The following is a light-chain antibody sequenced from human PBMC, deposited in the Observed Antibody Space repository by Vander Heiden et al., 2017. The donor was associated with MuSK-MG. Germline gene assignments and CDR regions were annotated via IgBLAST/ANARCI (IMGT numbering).Light chain of an antibody. J-gene: IGLJ2*01. CDR1: SSDVWSYIL. CDR3: CSYAGSSTVV. CDR2: RGS. Sequence: QSGLTPPDSASGSPGPSITISCTGTSSDVWSYILVSWYQQHTGKAPKLMMYRGSKRPSGVSNRFSGAKSGNTASLTISGLQAEDEAYYYCCSYAGSSTVVFGGGTKLTVL. V-gene: IGLV2-23*01.